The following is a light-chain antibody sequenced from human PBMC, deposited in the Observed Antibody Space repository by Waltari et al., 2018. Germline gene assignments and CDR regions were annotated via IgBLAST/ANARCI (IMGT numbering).Light chain of an antibody. V-gene: IGKV3-15*01. J-gene: IGKJ2*01. CDR3: QQYNNWPFA. CDR2: AAS. Sequence: EIVMTQSPATLSWSPGERATLSCRASQRISSNLAWYQQKPGQAPRLLIYAASTRATGIPAKVSGSGSGTEFTLTINRLQPEDFAIYYCQQYNNWPFAFGQGTKLEVK. CDR1: QRISSN.